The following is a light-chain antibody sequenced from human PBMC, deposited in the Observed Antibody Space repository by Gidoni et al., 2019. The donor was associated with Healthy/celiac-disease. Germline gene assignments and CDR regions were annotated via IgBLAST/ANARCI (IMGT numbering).Light chain of an antibody. CDR3: QQRSA. CDR1: QSVSSY. Sequence: EIVLTQSPATLSSSPGARAILSCGASQSVSSYLAWYQQKPGQAPRLLIYDASNSATGIPARFSGSGSGTDFTLTISSLEPEDFAVYYCQQRSAFGPGTKVDIK. J-gene: IGKJ3*01. CDR2: DAS. V-gene: IGKV3-11*01.